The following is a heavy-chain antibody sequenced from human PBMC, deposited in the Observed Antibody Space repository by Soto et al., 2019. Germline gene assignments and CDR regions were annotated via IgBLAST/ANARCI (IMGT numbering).Heavy chain of an antibody. Sequence: QLLESGGGLVQPGGSLRLSCATSGFTFRSYAMSWVRQAPGKGLEWVSTITSSGGNTFYAGSVKGRFTIPRDNSKGTLSVNINRLKAWDTAIYYAANGNGAAVGRGAYLHSWGQGTLFTGSS. D-gene: IGHD6-13*01. V-gene: IGHV3-23*01. CDR3: ANGNGAAVGRGAYLHS. CDR1: GFTFRSYA. CDR2: ITSSGGNT. J-gene: IGHJ4*02.